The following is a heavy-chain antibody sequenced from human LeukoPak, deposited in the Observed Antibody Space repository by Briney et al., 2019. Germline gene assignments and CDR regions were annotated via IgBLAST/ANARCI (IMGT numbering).Heavy chain of an antibody. Sequence: SQTLSLTCTVSGGSISSGDYYWSWIRQPPGKGLEWVGYIYYSGSTYYNPSLKSRVTISVDTSKNQFSLKQSSVTAADTAVYYCARAPHYDYGDYYYYYGMDVWGQGTTVTVSS. CDR1: GGSISSGDYY. J-gene: IGHJ6*02. V-gene: IGHV4-30-4*01. CDR3: ARAPHYDYGDYYYYYGMDV. D-gene: IGHD4-17*01. CDR2: IYYSGST.